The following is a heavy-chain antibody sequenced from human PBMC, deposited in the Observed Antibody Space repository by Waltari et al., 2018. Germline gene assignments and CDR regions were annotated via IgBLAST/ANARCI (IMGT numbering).Heavy chain of an antibody. V-gene: IGHV3-21*01. Sequence: EVQLVESGGGLVKPGGSLRLSCAASGFTFSSYSMNWVRQAPGKGLEWVSSISSSSSYIYYADSVKGRFTISRDNAKNSLYLQMNSLRAEDTAVYYCASPSGYDLSLDYWGQGTLVTVSS. CDR2: ISSSSSYI. J-gene: IGHJ4*02. D-gene: IGHD5-12*01. CDR1: GFTFSSYS. CDR3: ASPSGYDLSLDY.